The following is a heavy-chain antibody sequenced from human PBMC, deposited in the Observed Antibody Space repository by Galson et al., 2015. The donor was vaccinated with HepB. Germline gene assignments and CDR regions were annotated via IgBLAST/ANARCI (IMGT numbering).Heavy chain of an antibody. Sequence: SLRLSCAASGFTFSNAWMNWVRQAPGKGLEWVSYISSSSSTIYYADSVKGRFTISRDNAKNSLYLQMNSLRDEDTAVYYCAREGVRGFVYWGQGTLVTVSS. J-gene: IGHJ4*02. CDR1: GFTFSNAW. CDR3: AREGVRGFVY. V-gene: IGHV3-48*02. D-gene: IGHD3-10*01. CDR2: ISSSSSTI.